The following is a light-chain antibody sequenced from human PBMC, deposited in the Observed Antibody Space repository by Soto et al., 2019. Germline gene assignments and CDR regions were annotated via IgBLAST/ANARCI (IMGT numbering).Light chain of an antibody. Sequence: EIVLTQSPATLSLSPGEIATLSFSASQSVSSYLAWYQQKPGQAPRLLIYDASTRATGIPARFSGSGSGTEFTLTISSLQSEDFAVYYCQQYNNWPPWTFGRGTKVDIK. CDR3: QQYNNWPPWT. V-gene: IGKV3-15*01. CDR1: QSVSSY. CDR2: DAS. J-gene: IGKJ1*01.